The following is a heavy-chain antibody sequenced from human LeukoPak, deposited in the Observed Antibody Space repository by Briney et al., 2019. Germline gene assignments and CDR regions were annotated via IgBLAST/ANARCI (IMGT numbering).Heavy chain of an antibody. Sequence: GGSLRLSCAASGFTFSSYAMGWVRQAPGKGLEWVSAITGGGSNKYYADSVKGRFTISRDNAKNSLYLQMHSLRAEDTAVYYCASVSEDIAKPGGYWGQGTLVTVSS. CDR2: ITGGGSNK. CDR1: GFTFSSYA. J-gene: IGHJ4*02. CDR3: ASVSEDIAKPGGY. V-gene: IGHV3-21*01. D-gene: IGHD2-15*01.